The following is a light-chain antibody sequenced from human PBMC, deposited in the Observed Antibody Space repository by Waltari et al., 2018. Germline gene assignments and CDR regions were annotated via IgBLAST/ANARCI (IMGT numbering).Light chain of an antibody. V-gene: IGLV3-21*04. Sequence: YVVTQPPSVSVAPGKTATLTCGGDNIESKSVTWYQQTPGQAPVLVIFYDSDRPSGIPERFSGSNSGNTATLTISWVEAGDEADYHCQVWDDTTNSGVFGGGTRLTVL. CDR2: YDS. CDR3: QVWDDTTNSGV. J-gene: IGLJ3*02. CDR1: NIESKS.